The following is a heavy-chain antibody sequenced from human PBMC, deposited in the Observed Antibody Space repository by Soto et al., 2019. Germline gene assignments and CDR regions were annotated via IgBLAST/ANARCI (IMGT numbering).Heavy chain of an antibody. D-gene: IGHD3-10*01. V-gene: IGHV4-59*01. CDR1: GCPISSYS. CDR2: IYYSGST. Sequence: PSETLSLTFTVSGCPISSYSWSWIRQPPGKGLECIGYIYYSGSTNYNPSLKSRVTISVDTSKNQFSLKLSSVTAADTAVYYCAGGWVRGEKGYDYWGQGTLVTVS. J-gene: IGHJ4*02. CDR3: AGGWVRGEKGYDY.